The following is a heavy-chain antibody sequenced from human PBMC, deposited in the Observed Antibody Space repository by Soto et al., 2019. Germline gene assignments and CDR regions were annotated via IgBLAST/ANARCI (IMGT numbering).Heavy chain of an antibody. CDR1: GFTFSSYW. V-gene: IGHV3-7*01. CDR3: ARDEARPLGY. Sequence: PGGSLRLSCAASGFTFSSYWMSWVRQAPGKGLEWVANIKPNGSEKYYVDYVRGRFTISRDNVENSLNLQMNSLRAEDAALYYCARDEARPLGYWGQGTLVTVSS. J-gene: IGHJ4*02. D-gene: IGHD6-6*01. CDR2: IKPNGSEK.